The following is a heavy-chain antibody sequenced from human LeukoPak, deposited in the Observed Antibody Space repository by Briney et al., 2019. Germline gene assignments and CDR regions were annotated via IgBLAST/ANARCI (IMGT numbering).Heavy chain of an antibody. CDR2: IIHDGSNK. D-gene: IGHD3-10*01. J-gene: IGHJ4*02. Sequence: GGSLRLSCTASGFTLRIYGMHWVRQAPGKGLEWVAAIIHDGSNKDYADSVKGRFTISRDNSKNTLYLQMNSLRTEDTAVNYCAKVPTGVGSRSYWGQGTLVTVSS. CDR1: GFTLRIYG. V-gene: IGHV3-30*18. CDR3: AKVPTGVGSRSY.